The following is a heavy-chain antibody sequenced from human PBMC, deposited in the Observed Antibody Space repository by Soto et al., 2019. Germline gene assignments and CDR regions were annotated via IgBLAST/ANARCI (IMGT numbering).Heavy chain of an antibody. CDR3: ARSHTSWFDP. V-gene: IGHV4-59*08. CDR2: IYYSGST. J-gene: IGHJ5*02. Sequence: SETLSLTCTVSGGSISSYYWSWIRQPPGKGLEWIGYIYYSGSTNYNPSLKSRVTISVDTSKNQFSLKLSSVTAADTAVYYCARSHTSWFDPWGQGTLVTVSS. D-gene: IGHD3-16*01. CDR1: GGSISSYY.